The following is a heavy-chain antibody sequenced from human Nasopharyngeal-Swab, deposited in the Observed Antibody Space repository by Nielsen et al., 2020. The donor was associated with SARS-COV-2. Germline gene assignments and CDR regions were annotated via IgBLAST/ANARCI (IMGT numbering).Heavy chain of an antibody. V-gene: IGHV3-48*02. J-gene: IGHJ4*02. Sequence: GGSLRLSCAASEFTMSRNGIHWVRQAPGKGLEWVAYISSSSSTSYYADSVKGRFTISRDNPKNSLYLQMNSLRDEDTALYYCARDVAIVGATLENWGQGTLITVSS. CDR1: EFTMSRNG. CDR3: ARDVAIVGATLEN. D-gene: IGHD1-26*01. CDR2: ISSSSSTS.